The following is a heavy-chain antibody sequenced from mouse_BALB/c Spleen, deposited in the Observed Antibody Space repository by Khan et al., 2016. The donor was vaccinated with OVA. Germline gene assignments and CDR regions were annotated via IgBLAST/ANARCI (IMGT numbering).Heavy chain of an antibody. V-gene: IGHV9-3-1*01. Sequence: QVQLKQSGPGLKKPGETVQISCKASGFTFTNYGMNWVKQAPGKGLKWMGWINTYTGEPTFADDFKGRFAFSLETSASTAYLQINSLKNEDTATYFCARVGYNGTMDCWGQGTSVTVSS. CDR1: GFTFTNYG. J-gene: IGHJ4*01. D-gene: IGHD2-14*01. CDR3: ARVGYNGTMDC. CDR2: INTYTGEP.